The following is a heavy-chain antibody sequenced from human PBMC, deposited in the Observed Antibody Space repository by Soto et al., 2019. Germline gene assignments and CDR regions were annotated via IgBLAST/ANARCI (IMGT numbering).Heavy chain of an antibody. CDR1: GFTFSSYA. CDR3: VRTSLVVAAATREDY. D-gene: IGHD2-15*01. CDR2: IIGSGGST. Sequence: GGSLRLSCAASGFTFSSYAMSWVRQAPGKGLEWVSAIIGSGGSTYYADSVKGRFTISRDNSKNTLYLQMNSLRAEDTAVYYCVRTSLVVAAATREDYWGQGTLVTSPQ. V-gene: IGHV3-23*01. J-gene: IGHJ4*02.